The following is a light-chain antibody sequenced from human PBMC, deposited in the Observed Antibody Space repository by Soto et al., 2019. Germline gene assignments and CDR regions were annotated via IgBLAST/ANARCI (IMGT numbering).Light chain of an antibody. CDR3: QQSDSLPFT. CDR2: AAS. CDR1: QDIRSW. J-gene: IGKJ4*01. V-gene: IGKV1-12*01. Sequence: DIHMTQSPSSVSASVGDSVIITCRASQDIRSWVAWYQQKPGKAPTLLISAASSLESRVPRRFSGSGTGTDFTLIISSLQPEDFASYFCQQSDSLPFTFGGGTKVEIK.